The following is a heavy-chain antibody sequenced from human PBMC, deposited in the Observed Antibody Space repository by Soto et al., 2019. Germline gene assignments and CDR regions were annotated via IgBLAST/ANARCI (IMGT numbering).Heavy chain of an antibody. V-gene: IGHV3-15*07. D-gene: IGHD6-13*01. J-gene: IGHJ5*02. CDR3: TIGLSSWS. CDR2: IKTKTDGGTT. Sequence: EVQVVESGGGLVKPGGSLRLSCAGSGFTFSSAWMNWVRQAPGKGLEWVGRIKTKTDGGTTDYAAPVMGRFTISRDDSKNTLYLQMNSLKTDDTAMYFCTIGLSSWSWGQGTLVTVSS. CDR1: GFTFSSAW.